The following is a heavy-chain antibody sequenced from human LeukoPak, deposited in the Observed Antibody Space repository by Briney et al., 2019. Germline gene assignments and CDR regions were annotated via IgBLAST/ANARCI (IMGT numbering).Heavy chain of an antibody. J-gene: IGHJ3*02. Sequence: GASVNVSCKASGYTVTSYGISWVRQAPGQGLEWMGWISAYNGNTSYAQKLQGRVTMTTDTSTSTAYVELRSLRSDDTAVYYCAREPKPSYDSSGYTIWGQGTMVTVSS. CDR1: GYTVTSYG. D-gene: IGHD3-22*01. CDR2: ISAYNGNT. V-gene: IGHV1-18*01. CDR3: AREPKPSYDSSGYTI.